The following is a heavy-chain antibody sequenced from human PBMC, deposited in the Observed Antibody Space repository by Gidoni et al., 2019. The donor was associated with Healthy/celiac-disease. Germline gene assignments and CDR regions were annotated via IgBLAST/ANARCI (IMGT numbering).Heavy chain of an antibody. Sequence: QVQLVESVGGVVQPGRSLRLSCAASGFTFSSYGMHWVRQAPGKGLEWVAVIWYDGSNKYYADSVKGRFTISRDNSKNTLYLQMNSLRAEDTAVYYCARDGSVATKYYFDYWGQGTLVTVSS. J-gene: IGHJ4*02. CDR3: ARDGSVATKYYFDY. V-gene: IGHV3-33*01. CDR1: GFTFSSYG. D-gene: IGHD2-2*03. CDR2: IWYDGSNK.